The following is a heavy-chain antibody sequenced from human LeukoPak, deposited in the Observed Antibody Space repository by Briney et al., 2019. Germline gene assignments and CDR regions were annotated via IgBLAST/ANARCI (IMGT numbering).Heavy chain of an antibody. CDR1: GFTFDDYA. J-gene: IGHJ3*02. Sequence: PGGSLRLSCAASGFTFDDYAMHWVRQAPGKGLEWVSGISWNSGSIGYADSVKGRFTISRDNAKNSLYLQMNSLRAEDTALYYCAKDRMWFGELFHAFDIWGQGTMVTVSS. CDR3: AKDRMWFGELFHAFDI. D-gene: IGHD3-10*01. V-gene: IGHV3-9*01. CDR2: ISWNSGSI.